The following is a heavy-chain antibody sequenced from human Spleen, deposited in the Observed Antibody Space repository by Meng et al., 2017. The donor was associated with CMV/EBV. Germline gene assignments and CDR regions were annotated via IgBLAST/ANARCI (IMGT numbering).Heavy chain of an antibody. CDR1: GFAFSNAW. V-gene: IGHV3-15*01. Sequence: LSCEVSGFAFSNAWMTWVRQAPGRGLEWVGLIKSRPDGGTTDFAAPVKGRFTLSRDDSKNTVYLHMNSLKTEDTAVYYCTTSGLLYWGQGTLVTVSS. J-gene: IGHJ4*02. CDR2: IKSRPDGGTT. CDR3: TTSGLLY. D-gene: IGHD6-25*01.